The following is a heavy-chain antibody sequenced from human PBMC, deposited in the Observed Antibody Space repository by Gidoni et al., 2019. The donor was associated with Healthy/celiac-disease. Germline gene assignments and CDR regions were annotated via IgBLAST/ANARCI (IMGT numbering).Heavy chain of an antibody. CDR3: ARGRYRGYYYYGMDV. Sequence: QVQLQQRGAGLLKPSETLSLTCAVYGGSFSGYYWSWSGQPPGKGLEWIGENNHSGSTNYNPSLKRRVTISVDTSKNQFSQKLSSVTGADTAVYCCARGRYRGYYYYGMDVWGQGTTVTVSS. CDR2: NNHSGST. J-gene: IGHJ6*02. CDR1: GGSFSGYY. V-gene: IGHV4-34*01. D-gene: IGHD1-26*01.